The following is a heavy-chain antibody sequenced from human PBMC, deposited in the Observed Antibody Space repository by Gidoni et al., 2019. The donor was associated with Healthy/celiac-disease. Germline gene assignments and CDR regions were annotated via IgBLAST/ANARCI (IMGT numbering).Heavy chain of an antibody. D-gene: IGHD6-19*01. CDR3: ARGGYSSGWYKGLDYYYGMDV. Sequence: EVQLVESGGGVVRPGGSLRLSCAASGFTFDDYGMSWVRQAPGKGLEWVSGINWNGGSTGYADSVKGRFTISRDNAKNSLYLQMNSLRAEDTALYHCARGGYSSGWYKGLDYYYGMDVWGQGTTVTVSS. V-gene: IGHV3-20*01. CDR2: INWNGGST. J-gene: IGHJ6*02. CDR1: GFTFDDYG.